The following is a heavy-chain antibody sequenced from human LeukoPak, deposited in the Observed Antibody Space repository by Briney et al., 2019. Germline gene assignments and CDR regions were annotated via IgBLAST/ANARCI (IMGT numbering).Heavy chain of an antibody. CDR3: TRAEKDQVRFLEWLRRPNYYYGMDV. V-gene: IGHV1-69*13. D-gene: IGHD3-3*01. CDR2: IIPIFGTA. Sequence: ASVKVSCKASGGTFSSYAISWVRQAPGQGLEWMGGIIPIFGTANYAQKFQGRVTITADESTSTAYMELSSLRSQDTAVYYCTRAEKDQVRFLEWLRRPNYYYGMDVWGQGTTVTVSS. J-gene: IGHJ6*02. CDR1: GGTFSSYA.